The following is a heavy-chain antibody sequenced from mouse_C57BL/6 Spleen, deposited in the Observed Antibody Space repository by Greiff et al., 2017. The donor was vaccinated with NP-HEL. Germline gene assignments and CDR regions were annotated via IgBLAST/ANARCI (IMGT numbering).Heavy chain of an antibody. J-gene: IGHJ4*01. D-gene: IGHD1-2*01. Sequence: EVMLVESGGGLVQPKGSLKLSCAASGFSFNTYAMNWVRQAPGKGLEWVARIRSKSNNYATYYADSVKDRFTISRDDSESMLYLQMNNLKTEDTAMYYCVRQTYGADALDYWGQGTSVTVSS. CDR3: VRQTYGADALDY. CDR2: IRSKSNNYAT. CDR1: GFSFNTYA. V-gene: IGHV10-1*01.